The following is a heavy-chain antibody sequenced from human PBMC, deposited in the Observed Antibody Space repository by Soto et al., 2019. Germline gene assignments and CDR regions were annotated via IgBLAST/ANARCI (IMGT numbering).Heavy chain of an antibody. D-gene: IGHD6-19*01. CDR1: GFTFSDYA. V-gene: IGHV3-30*18. CDR2: VSHDGRNT. J-gene: IGHJ4*02. CDR3: AKGGRQWLVTSDFNY. Sequence: VQLVESGGGVVQPGRSLRLSCAASGFTFSDYAMHWVRQAPGKGLEWVAVVSHDGRNTHYADSVKGLFTIPRDSSKNRGALGMTSLGAEGTAVYYCAKGGRQWLVTSDFNYWGQGVLVNVS.